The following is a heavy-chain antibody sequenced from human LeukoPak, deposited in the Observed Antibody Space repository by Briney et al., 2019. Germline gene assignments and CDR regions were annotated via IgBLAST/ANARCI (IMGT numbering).Heavy chain of an antibody. CDR2: INSSGGST. CDR3: ARGLSMVRGGFDP. Sequence: ASVKVSCKASGYTFTSNFIHWVRQAPGQGLEWMGIINSSGGSTRYAQKFQGRVIMTRDMSTSTVYMELSSLRSEDTAVYYCARGLSMVRGGFDPWGQGTLVTVSS. V-gene: IGHV1-46*01. D-gene: IGHD3-10*01. CDR1: GYTFTSNF. J-gene: IGHJ5*02.